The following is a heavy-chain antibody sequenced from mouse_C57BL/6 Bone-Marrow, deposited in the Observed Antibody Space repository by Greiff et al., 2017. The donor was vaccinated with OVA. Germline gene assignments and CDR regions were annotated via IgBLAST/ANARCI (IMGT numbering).Heavy chain of an antibody. D-gene: IGHD1-1*01. CDR2: IWRGGST. CDR1: GFSLTSYG. V-gene: IGHV2-5*01. CDR3: AKKKDYYYGSSYVEYAMDY. Sequence: VQLVESGPGLVQPSQSLSITCTVSGFSLTSYGVHWVRQSPGKGLEWLGVIWRGGSTDYNAAFMSRLSITKDNSKSQVFFKMNSLQADDTAIYYCAKKKDYYYGSSYVEYAMDYWGQGTSVTVSS. J-gene: IGHJ4*01.